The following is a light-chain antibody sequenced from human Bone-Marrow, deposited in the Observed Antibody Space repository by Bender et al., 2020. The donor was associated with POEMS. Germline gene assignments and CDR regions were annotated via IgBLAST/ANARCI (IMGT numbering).Light chain of an antibody. V-gene: IGLV1-44*01. CDR2: ADD. J-gene: IGLJ3*02. CDR1: SIGRNP. CDR3: STWDDRLIAWL. Sequence: QSVLTQPPSASGTPGQRVTISCSGGSIGRNPINWYQQLPGTAPRFVIYADDRRPSGVPNRFPASKSGSSTYLAINGLQSEEADDYCGSTWDDRLIAWLFGGVTKLTVL.